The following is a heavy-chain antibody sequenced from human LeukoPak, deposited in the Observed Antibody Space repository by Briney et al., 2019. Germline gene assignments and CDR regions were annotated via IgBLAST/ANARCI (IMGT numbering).Heavy chain of an antibody. CDR1: GYTFTSYY. V-gene: IGHV1-46*01. Sequence: ASVKVSCKASGYTFTSYYMHWVRQAPGQGLEWMGIINPSGGSTSYAQKFQGRVTMTRDMSTSTVYMELSSLRSDDTAVYYCARIDSSSADEYWGQGTLVTVSS. CDR3: ARIDSSSADEY. D-gene: IGHD6-13*01. CDR2: INPSGGST. J-gene: IGHJ4*02.